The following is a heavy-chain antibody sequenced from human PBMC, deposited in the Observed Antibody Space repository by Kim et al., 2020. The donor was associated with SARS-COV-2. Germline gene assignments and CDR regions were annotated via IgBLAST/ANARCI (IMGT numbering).Heavy chain of an antibody. Sequence: GGSLRLSCSASGFTFSSYAMHWVRQAPGKGLEYVSAISSNGGSTYYADSVKGRFTISRDNSKNTLYLQMSSLRAEDTAVYYCVRGPSGSYFGWFDPWGQGTLVTVSS. CDR1: GFTFSSYA. V-gene: IGHV3-64D*06. D-gene: IGHD1-26*01. CDR3: VRGPSGSYFGWFDP. J-gene: IGHJ5*02. CDR2: ISSNGGST.